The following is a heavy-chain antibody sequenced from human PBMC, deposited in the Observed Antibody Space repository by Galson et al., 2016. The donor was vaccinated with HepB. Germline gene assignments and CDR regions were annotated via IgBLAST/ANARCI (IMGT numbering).Heavy chain of an antibody. CDR2: INPEGTHT. CDR3: ARAGAEVTSHFDL. J-gene: IGHJ4*02. Sequence: SVKVSCKASGYTFSTSYIHWVRQAPGQGLEWMGIINPEGTHTYHAQKFQGRVTMTTDTSTSTAYMELRSLTSDNTAVYYCARAGAEVTSHFDLWGQGTLVTVSS. V-gene: IGHV1-46*01. D-gene: IGHD2-21*02. CDR1: GYTFSTSY.